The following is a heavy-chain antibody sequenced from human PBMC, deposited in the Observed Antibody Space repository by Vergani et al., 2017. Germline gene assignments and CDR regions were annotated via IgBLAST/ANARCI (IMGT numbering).Heavy chain of an antibody. Sequence: EVQLVQSGAEVKKPGESLKISCKGSGYSFTSYWIGWVRQMPGKGLEWMGIIYPGDSDTRYSPSFQGQVTISADKSISTAYLQWGSLKASDTAMYYCARHRKSAVAGKGYFDYWGQGTLVTVSS. CDR3: ARHRKSAVAGKGYFDY. V-gene: IGHV5-51*01. D-gene: IGHD6-19*01. CDR2: IYPGDSDT. J-gene: IGHJ4*02. CDR1: GYSFTSYW.